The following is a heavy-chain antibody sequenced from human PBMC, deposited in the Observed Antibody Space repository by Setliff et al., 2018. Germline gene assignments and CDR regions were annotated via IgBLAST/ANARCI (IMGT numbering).Heavy chain of an antibody. J-gene: IGHJ5*02. Sequence: PGGSLRLSCAASGFTFSSYAMSWVRQAPGKGLEWVSAISGSGGSTYYADSVKGRFTISRDNSKNTLYLQMNSLRAEDTAVYYCARDVFCSGGSCDNWFDPWGQGTLVTVSS. V-gene: IGHV3-23*01. CDR1: GFTFSSYA. CDR2: ISGSGGST. D-gene: IGHD2-15*01. CDR3: ARDVFCSGGSCDNWFDP.